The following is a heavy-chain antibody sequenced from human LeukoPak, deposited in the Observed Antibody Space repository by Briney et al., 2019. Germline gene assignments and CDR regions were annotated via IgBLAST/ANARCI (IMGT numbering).Heavy chain of an antibody. CDR2: ISSSSTFN. D-gene: IGHD6-6*01. V-gene: IGHV3-21*04. J-gene: IGHJ1*01. CDR3: ARDAVAARGEFDV. Sequence: GGSLRLSCTTSGFTFSTFAMNWIRQAPGKGLEWVSSISSSSTFNYHADSLKGRFAISRDNAKNTLYLQMNSLTADDTAVYYCARDAVAARGEFDVCGQGTLVTVSS. CDR1: GFTFSTFA.